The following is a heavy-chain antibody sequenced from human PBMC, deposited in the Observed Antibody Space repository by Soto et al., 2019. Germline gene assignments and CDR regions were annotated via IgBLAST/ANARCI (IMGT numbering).Heavy chain of an antibody. V-gene: IGHV3-30*18. CDR1: AFTFSSYG. J-gene: IGHJ3*02. Sequence: GGSLRLSCAASAFTFSSYGMHWVRQAPGKGLEWVAVISYDGSNKYYADSVKGRFTISRDNSKNTLYLQMDSLRAEDTDVYYCAKERGGLKGEPRAFDICRQVKMVTVSS. D-gene: IGHD1-26*01. CDR3: AKERGGLKGEPRAFDI. CDR2: ISYDGSNK.